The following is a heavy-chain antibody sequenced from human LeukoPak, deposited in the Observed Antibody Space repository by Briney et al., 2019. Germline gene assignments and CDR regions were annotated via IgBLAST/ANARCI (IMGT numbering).Heavy chain of an antibody. D-gene: IGHD3-22*01. CDR2: INPSGGST. V-gene: IGHV1-46*03. Sequence: ASVKVSCKASGYTFTRFYMHWVRQAPGQGLEWMGIINPSGGSTSYTQKFQGRATMTRDTSTTTVYMELSSLRSEDTAVYYCARASDSSGYSAPQQYFDYWGQGTPVTVSS. J-gene: IGHJ4*02. CDR1: GYTFTRFY. CDR3: ARASDSSGYSAPQQYFDY.